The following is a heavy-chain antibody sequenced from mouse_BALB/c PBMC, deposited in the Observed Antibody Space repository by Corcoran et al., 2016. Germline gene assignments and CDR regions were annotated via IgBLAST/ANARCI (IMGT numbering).Heavy chain of an antibody. CDR3: ARAPLDYYAMDY. Sequence: QIQLVQSGPELKNPGETVKISCKASGYTFTNYGMTWVKQAPGKGLKWMGWINTYTGEPTYADDFKGRFAFSLETSASTAYLQINNLKNEDTATYFCARAPLDYYAMDYWGQGTSVTVSS. CDR2: INTYTGEP. CDR1: GYTFTNYG. V-gene: IGHV9-3-1*01. J-gene: IGHJ4*01.